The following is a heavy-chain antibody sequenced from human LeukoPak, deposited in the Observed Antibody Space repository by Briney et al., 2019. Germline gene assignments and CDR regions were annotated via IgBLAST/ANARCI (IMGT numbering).Heavy chain of an antibody. V-gene: IGHV1-69*04. CDR3: ARGGGYYSIPFDY. CDR2: IIPIFGIA. J-gene: IGHJ4*02. Sequence: SVKVSCKASGGTFSSYAISWVRQAPGQGLEWMGRIIPIFGIANYAQKFQGRVTITADKSTSTAYMELSRLRSEDTAVYYCARGGGYYSIPFDYWGQGTLVTVSS. CDR1: GGTFSSYA. D-gene: IGHD3-22*01.